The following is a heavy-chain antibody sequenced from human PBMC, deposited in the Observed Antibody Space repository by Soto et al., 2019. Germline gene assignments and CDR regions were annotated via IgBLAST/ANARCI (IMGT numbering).Heavy chain of an antibody. J-gene: IGHJ6*02. CDR1: GGSISSHY. D-gene: IGHD1-26*01. CDR3: ARDGREASGMDV. Sequence: SETLSLTCTDSGGSISSHYWSWVRQAPGKGLEWIGHIYYRGSTNYNPSLRSRSTISVDTSKNQFSLKLNSVTTADAAVYYCARDGREASGMDVWGQGTKVTVSS. V-gene: IGHV4-59*11. CDR2: IYYRGST.